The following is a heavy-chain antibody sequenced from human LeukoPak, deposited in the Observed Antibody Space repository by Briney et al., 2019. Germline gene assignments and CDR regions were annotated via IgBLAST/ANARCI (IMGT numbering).Heavy chain of an antibody. CDR3: ARDGQSLAPYAMDV. V-gene: IGHV3-48*01. J-gene: IGHJ6*02. CDR2: IRHDSSDI. Sequence: GGSLRLSCAASGFTFSTYSMNWVRQAPGKGLEWISFIRHDSSDIYYADSVKGRFTISRDNAKNSLYLQMNSLRVEDTAVYYCARDGQSLAPYAMDVWGQGTTVIVPS. CDR1: GFTFSTYS.